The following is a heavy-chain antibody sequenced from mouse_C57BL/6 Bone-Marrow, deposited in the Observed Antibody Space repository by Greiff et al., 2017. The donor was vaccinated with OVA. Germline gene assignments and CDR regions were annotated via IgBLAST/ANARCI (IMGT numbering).Heavy chain of an antibody. CDR2: IDPNGGGT. CDR3: ASYGGDFDY. D-gene: IGHD1-1*02. V-gene: IGHV1-72*01. Sequence: VHVKQPGAELVKPGASVKLSCTASGYTFTSYWMHWVKQRPGRGLAWIGRIDPNGGGTKYTEKFKGKATLTVDKPSSTTYMQLSSLTSEDSAVYYCASYGGDFDYWGQGTTLTVSS. CDR1: GYTFTSYW. J-gene: IGHJ2*01.